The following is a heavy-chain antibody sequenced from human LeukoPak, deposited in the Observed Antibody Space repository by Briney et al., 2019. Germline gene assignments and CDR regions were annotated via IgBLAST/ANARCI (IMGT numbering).Heavy chain of an antibody. D-gene: IGHD5-18*01. Sequence: PGGSLRLSCAASGFTFSSYWMHWVRHAPGKGLVWVSRINSDGSSTIYADSVKGRFTISRDNAKNTLYLQMNSLRAEDTAVYYCARERGTAKYYFDYWGQGTLVTVSS. CDR2: INSDGSST. V-gene: IGHV3-74*01. J-gene: IGHJ4*02. CDR3: ARERGTAKYYFDY. CDR1: GFTFSSYW.